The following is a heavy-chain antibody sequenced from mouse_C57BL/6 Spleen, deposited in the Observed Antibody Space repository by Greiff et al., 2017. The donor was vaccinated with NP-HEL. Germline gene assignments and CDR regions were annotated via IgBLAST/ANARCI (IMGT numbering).Heavy chain of an antibody. J-gene: IGHJ2*01. CDR2: IDPSDSET. V-gene: IGHV1-52*01. CDR3: ARSRAYGSSYYFDY. Sequence: VQLQQPGAELVRPGSSVKLSCKASGYTFTSYWMHWVKQRPIQGLEWIGNIDPSDSETHYNQKFKDKATLTVDKSSSTAYMQLSSLTSEDSAVYYCARSRAYGSSYYFDYWGQGTTLTVSS. CDR1: GYTFTSYW. D-gene: IGHD1-1*01.